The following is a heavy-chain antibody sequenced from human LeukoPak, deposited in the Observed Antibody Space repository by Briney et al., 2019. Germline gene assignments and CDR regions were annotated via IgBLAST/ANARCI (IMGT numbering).Heavy chain of an antibody. J-gene: IGHJ4*02. D-gene: IGHD6-6*01. V-gene: IGHV3-48*03. CDR3: ARGLPVGSSSF. CDR2: ISSSGSTI. CDR1: GFTFSSYE. Sequence: PGGSLRLSCAASGFTFSSYEMNWVRQAPGKGLEWVSYISSSGSTIYYADSVKGRFTISRDNAKNSLYLQMNSLRAEDTAVYYCARGLPVGSSSFWGQGTLVTVSS.